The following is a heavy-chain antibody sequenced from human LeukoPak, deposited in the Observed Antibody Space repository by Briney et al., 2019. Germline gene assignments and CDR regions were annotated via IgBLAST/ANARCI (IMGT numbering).Heavy chain of an antibody. V-gene: IGHV3-7*01. Sequence: GGSLRLSCAASGFTFSSYWMSWVRQAPGKGLEWVANIKQDGSEKYYVDSVKGRFTISRDNAKNSLYLQMNSLRAEDTAVYYCARDYCSSTSCYADYYYYGMDVWGQGTTVTVSS. J-gene: IGHJ6*02. D-gene: IGHD2-2*01. CDR1: GFTFSSYW. CDR2: IKQDGSEK. CDR3: ARDYCSSTSCYADYYYYGMDV.